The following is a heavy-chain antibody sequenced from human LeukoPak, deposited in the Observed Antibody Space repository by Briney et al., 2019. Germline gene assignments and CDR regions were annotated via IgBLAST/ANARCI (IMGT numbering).Heavy chain of an antibody. Sequence: SETLSLTCTVSGGSISSSSYYWGRIRQPPGKGLEWIGSIYYSGSTYYNPSLKSRVTISVDTSKNQFSLKLSSVTAADTAVYYCARDRGMVRGVHDAFDIWGQGTMVTVSS. CDR3: ARDRGMVRGVHDAFDI. D-gene: IGHD3-10*01. CDR1: GGSISSSSYY. J-gene: IGHJ3*02. CDR2: IYYSGST. V-gene: IGHV4-39*07.